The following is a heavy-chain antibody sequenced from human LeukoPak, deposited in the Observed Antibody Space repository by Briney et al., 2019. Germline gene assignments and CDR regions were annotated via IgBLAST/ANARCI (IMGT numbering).Heavy chain of an antibody. J-gene: IGHJ4*02. D-gene: IGHD3-22*01. Sequence: GGSLRLSCAASEFNVISNYMTWVRQAPGKGLEWVSVIYIDASTDYADSVKGRFTISRDNSKNRVYLQMNSLRPEDTAVYYCARSSSSYYYELDYWGQGTLVTVSS. CDR2: IYIDAST. CDR3: ARSSSSYYYELDY. V-gene: IGHV3-53*01. CDR1: EFNVISNY.